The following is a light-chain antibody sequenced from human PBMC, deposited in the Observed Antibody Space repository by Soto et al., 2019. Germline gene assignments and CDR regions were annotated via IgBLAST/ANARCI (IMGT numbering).Light chain of an antibody. CDR2: DVS. J-gene: IGLJ2*01. Sequence: QSALTQPRSVSGSPGQSVTISCTGTSSDVGGYNYVSWYQQHPGKAPKLMIYDVSKRPSGVPDRFSGSKSGNTASLTISGLQAEDEADYHCCSYAGIYHLLFGGGTKLTVL. CDR1: SSDVGGYNY. CDR3: CSYAGIYHLL. V-gene: IGLV2-11*01.